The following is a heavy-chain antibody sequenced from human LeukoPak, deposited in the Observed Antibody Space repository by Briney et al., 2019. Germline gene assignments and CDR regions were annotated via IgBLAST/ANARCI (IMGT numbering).Heavy chain of an antibody. D-gene: IGHD2-2*01. V-gene: IGHV4-4*02. CDR2: IYTSGST. CDR3: ARSAVPAARAAIGYYYMDV. J-gene: IGHJ6*03. CDR1: GVSISSNHW. Sequence: SGTLSLTCDVSGVSISSNHWWPWVRQPPGKGLEWIGRIYTSGSTNYNPSLKSRVTISVDTSKNQFSLKLSSVTAADTAVYYCARSAVPAARAAIGYYYMDVWGKGTTVTVSS.